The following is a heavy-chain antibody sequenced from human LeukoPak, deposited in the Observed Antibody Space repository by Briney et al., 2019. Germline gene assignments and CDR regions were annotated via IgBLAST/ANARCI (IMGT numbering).Heavy chain of an antibody. CDR1: GYTFTSYG. V-gene: IGHV1-18*01. CDR2: ISAYNGNT. J-gene: IGHJ4*02. CDR3: ASLTRIAVAGTYTYYFDY. D-gene: IGHD6-19*01. Sequence: ASVKVSCKASGYTFTSYGISWVRQAPGQGLEWMGWISAYNGNTNYAQKLQGRVTMTTDTSTSTAYMELRSVRSDDTAVYYCASLTRIAVAGTYTYYFDYWGQGTLVTVSS.